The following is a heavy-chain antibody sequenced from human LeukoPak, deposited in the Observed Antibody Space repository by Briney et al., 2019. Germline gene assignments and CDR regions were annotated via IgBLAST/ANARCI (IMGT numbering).Heavy chain of an antibody. D-gene: IGHD1-1*01. Sequence: GGSLRLSCAASGFTFSHAWMNWVRQAPGGGLEWVGRIKSKTEGETTDYAAPLKGRFTISRDDSKNTLFLQMNSLKSEDTAMYYCTSPHDAEGGADVYWGQGTLVTVSS. CDR2: IKSKTEGETT. V-gene: IGHV3-15*01. CDR1: GFTFSHAW. J-gene: IGHJ4*02. CDR3: TSPHDAEGGADVY.